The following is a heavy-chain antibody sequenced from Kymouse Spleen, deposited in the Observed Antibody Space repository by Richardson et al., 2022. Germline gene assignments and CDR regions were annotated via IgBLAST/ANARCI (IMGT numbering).Heavy chain of an antibody. D-gene: IGHD7-27*02. CDR2: INHSGST. Sequence: QVQLQQWGAGLLKPSETLSLTCAVYGGSFSGYYWSWIRQPPGKGLEWIGEINHSGSTNYNPSLKSRVTISVDTSKNQFSLKLSSVTAADTAVYYCARGRDWGSGYWGQGTLVTVSS. J-gene: IGHJ4*02. CDR1: GGSFSGYY. V-gene: IGHV4-34*01. CDR3: ARGRDWGSGY.